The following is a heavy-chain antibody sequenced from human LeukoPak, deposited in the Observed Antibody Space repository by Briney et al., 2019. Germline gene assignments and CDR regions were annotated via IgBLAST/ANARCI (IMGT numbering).Heavy chain of an antibody. J-gene: IGHJ4*02. CDR3: ARVERWLQFGRLFGGKNEYYFDY. CDR2: IYYSGST. Sequence: SETLSLTCTVSGGSISSYYWSWIRQPPGKGLEWIGYIYYSGSTNYNPSLKSRVTISVDTSKNQFSLKLSSVTAADTAVYYCARVERWLQFGRLFGGKNEYYFDYWGQGTLVTVSS. V-gene: IGHV4-59*01. D-gene: IGHD5-24*01. CDR1: GGSISSYY.